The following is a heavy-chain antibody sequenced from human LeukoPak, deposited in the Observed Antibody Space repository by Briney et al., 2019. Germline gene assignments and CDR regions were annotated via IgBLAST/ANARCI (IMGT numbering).Heavy chain of an antibody. D-gene: IGHD3-16*01. J-gene: IGHJ4*02. V-gene: IGHV3-48*03. Sequence: AGGSLRLSCAASGFTFSSYAMSWVRQAPGKGLEWLSGITSGASVIYYADSVKGRFPISRDDAMNSVFLQMSGLTVDDTAVYYCARKRLADLGDDTSFGGTPFDSWGQGTLVIVPS. CDR3: ARKRLADLGDDTSFGGTPFDS. CDR2: ITSGASVI. CDR1: GFTFSSYA.